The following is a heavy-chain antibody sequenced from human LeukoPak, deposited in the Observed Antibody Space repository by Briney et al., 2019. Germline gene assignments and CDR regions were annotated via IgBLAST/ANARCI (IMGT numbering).Heavy chain of an antibody. J-gene: IGHJ4*02. V-gene: IGHV3-23*01. CDR1: GFTFSSYT. D-gene: IGHD5-18*01. CDR2: IHDSGDYT. Sequence: GGSLGLSCAASGFTFSSYTMRWVRQAPGEGLDWVSAIHDSGDYTYYADSVKGRFIISRDNSKNTLYLQMNSLRAEDTAVYYCAKRNGYADYWGRGTLVTVSS. CDR3: AKRNGYADY.